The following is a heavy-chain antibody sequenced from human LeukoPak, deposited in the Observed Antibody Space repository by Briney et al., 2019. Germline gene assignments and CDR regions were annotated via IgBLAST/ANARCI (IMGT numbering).Heavy chain of an antibody. D-gene: IGHD3-10*01. Sequence: GRSLRLSCAASGFTLSGYTIHWVRHAPGKGLEWLVFVPHDDSNKYYADSVKGRFSISRDKSKNTVYLQMNGLTTEDTAVYYCARDRPSSLWFDAFDIWGQGTMVTVSS. V-gene: IGHV3-30-3*01. CDR2: VPHDDSNK. J-gene: IGHJ3*02. CDR3: ARDRPSSLWFDAFDI. CDR1: GFTLSGYT.